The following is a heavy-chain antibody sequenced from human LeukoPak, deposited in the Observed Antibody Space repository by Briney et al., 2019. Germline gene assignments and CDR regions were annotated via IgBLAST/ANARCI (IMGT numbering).Heavy chain of an antibody. J-gene: IGHJ3*02. CDR2: IYYSGST. D-gene: IGHD3-22*01. CDR3: AREAYYYDSSGYGAFDI. Sequence: PSETLSLTCTVSGGSISSYYWSWIRQPPGKGLEWIGYIYYSGSTNYNPSLKSRVTISVDTSKNQFSLKLSSVTAADTAVYYCAREAYYYDSSGYGAFDIWGQGTMVTVSS. CDR1: GGSISSYY. V-gene: IGHV4-59*01.